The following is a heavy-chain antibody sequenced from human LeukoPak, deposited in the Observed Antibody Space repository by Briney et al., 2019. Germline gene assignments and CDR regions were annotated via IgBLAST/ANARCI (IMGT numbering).Heavy chain of an antibody. D-gene: IGHD4-17*01. CDR3: ARDLSYGDYGYYYYYMDV. CDR1: GFTFSSYS. Sequence: GGSLRLSCAASGFTFSSYSMNWFRQAPGKGLEWVSSISSSSSYIYYADSVKGRFTISRDNAKNSLYLQMNSLRAEDTAVYYCARDLSYGDYGYYYYYMDVWGKGTTVTVSS. J-gene: IGHJ6*03. V-gene: IGHV3-21*01. CDR2: ISSSSSYI.